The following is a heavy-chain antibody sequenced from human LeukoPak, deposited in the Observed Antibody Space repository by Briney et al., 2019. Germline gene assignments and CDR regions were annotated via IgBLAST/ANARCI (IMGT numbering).Heavy chain of an antibody. J-gene: IGHJ4*02. CDR1: GFTFSSYW. Sequence: GGSLRLSCAASGFTFSSYWMSWVRQAPGKGLEWVANIKQDGSEKYYVDSVKGRFTISRDNAKNSLYLQMNSLRAEDTAMYYCARECSGGSCYVDYWGQGTLVTVSS. CDR2: IKQDGSEK. D-gene: IGHD2-15*01. V-gene: IGHV3-7*01. CDR3: ARECSGGSCYVDY.